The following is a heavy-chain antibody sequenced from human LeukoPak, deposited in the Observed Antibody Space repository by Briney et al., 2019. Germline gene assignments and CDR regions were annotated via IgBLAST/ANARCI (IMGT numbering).Heavy chain of an antibody. CDR3: ALGGCSSTSCYTVFGY. CDR2: ISSHGSST. Sequence: GGSLRLSCAASGFTFSSYWMHWVRQAPGKGLVWVSRISSHGSSTNYADSVKGRFTISRDNVKNTLYLQMNSLRVEDTAVYYCALGGCSSTSCYTVFGYWGQGTLVTVSS. CDR1: GFTFSSYW. V-gene: IGHV3-74*01. J-gene: IGHJ4*02. D-gene: IGHD2-2*02.